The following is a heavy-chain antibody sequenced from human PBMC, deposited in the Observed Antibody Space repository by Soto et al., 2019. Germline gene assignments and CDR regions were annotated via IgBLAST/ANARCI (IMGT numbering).Heavy chain of an antibody. CDR2: ISSSSSYI. V-gene: IGHV3-21*01. CDR1: GFTFSSYS. Sequence: EVQLVESGGGLVKPGGSLRLSCAASGFTFSSYSMNWVRQAPGKGLEWVSSISSSSSYIYYADSVKGRFTISRDNAKNSLYLQMNSLRAEDTAVYYCARDGYSSSWSVNYYYYYCMDVWGQGTTVTVSS. CDR3: ARDGYSSSWSVNYYYYYCMDV. D-gene: IGHD6-13*01. J-gene: IGHJ6*02.